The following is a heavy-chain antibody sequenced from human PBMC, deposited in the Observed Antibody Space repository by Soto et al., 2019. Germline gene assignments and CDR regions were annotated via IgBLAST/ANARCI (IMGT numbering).Heavy chain of an antibody. V-gene: IGHV3-7*01. J-gene: IGHJ4*02. CDR2: IKQDGSEK. Sequence: EVQLVESGGGLVQPGGSLRLSCAASGFTFSSYWMSWVRQAPGKGLEWVANIKQDGSEKYYVDSVKGRFTISRDNAKNSLYLQVNSLSAEDTAVYYCARRGTIAVAGASDYWGQGTLVTVSS. CDR1: GFTFSSYW. CDR3: ARRGTIAVAGASDY. D-gene: IGHD6-19*01.